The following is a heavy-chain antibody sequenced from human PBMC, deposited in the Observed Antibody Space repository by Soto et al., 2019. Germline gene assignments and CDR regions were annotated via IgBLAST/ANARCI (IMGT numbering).Heavy chain of an antibody. J-gene: IGHJ5*02. V-gene: IGHV4-34*01. CDR2: INHSGST. Sequence: SETLSLTCAVYGGSFSGYYWSWIRQPPGKGLEWIGEINHSGSTHYSPSLKSRVTISVDRPKNQISLRLTSVTAADTAVYYCAVQDREYSYGLNWFDPWGQGTLVNVSS. D-gene: IGHD5-18*01. CDR1: GGSFSGYY. CDR3: AVQDREYSYGLNWFDP.